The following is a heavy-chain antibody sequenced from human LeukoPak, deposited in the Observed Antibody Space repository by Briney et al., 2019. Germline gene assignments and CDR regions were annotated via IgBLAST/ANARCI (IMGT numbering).Heavy chain of an antibody. J-gene: IGHJ4*02. CDR2: YKSDTDGRTR. Sequence: GGSLRLSCVPSGFTFSLVCMSWVRQAPGKGLEWVVRYKSDTDGRTRDYAAPVKGRFSISRDDSKSTLYLQMNSLKTEDTAVYYCATTLYWGSYREDYWGQGTLVTVTS. CDR1: GFTFSLVC. V-gene: IGHV3-15*01. CDR3: ATTLYWGSYREDY. D-gene: IGHD3-16*02.